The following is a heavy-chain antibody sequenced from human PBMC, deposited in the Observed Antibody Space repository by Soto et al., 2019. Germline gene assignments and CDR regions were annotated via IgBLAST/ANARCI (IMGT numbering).Heavy chain of an antibody. Sequence: QPGGSLRLSCAASGFSFSSYDMHWVRQTTGKGLEWVSAIDTAGDTYYSGSVKGRFTISRENANHSLYLQLNSLRAGDTAVYYCARGGYSYGYLSYGMDVWGQGTTVTVSS. CDR1: GFSFSSYD. D-gene: IGHD5-18*01. CDR2: IDTAGDT. J-gene: IGHJ6*02. CDR3: ARGGYSYGYLSYGMDV. V-gene: IGHV3-13*01.